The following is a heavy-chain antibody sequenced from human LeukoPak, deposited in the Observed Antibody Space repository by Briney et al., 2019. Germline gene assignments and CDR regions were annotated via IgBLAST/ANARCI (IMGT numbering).Heavy chain of an antibody. J-gene: IGHJ6*02. D-gene: IGHD3-3*01. CDR1: GFTFSNYA. V-gene: IGHV3-30-3*01. CDR3: ARDMYDFPNHYYYYGMDV. Sequence: PGGSLRLSCAASGFTFSNYAMHWVRQAPGKGLEWVAVISYDGSNKYYADSVKGRFTISRDNSKNTLYLQMNSLRAEDTAVYYCARDMYDFPNHYYYYGMDVWGQGTTVTVSS. CDR2: ISYDGSNK.